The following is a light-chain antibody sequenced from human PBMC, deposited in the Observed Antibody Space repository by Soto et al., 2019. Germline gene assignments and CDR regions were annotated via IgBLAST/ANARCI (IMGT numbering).Light chain of an antibody. CDR3: QQYETFSGT. J-gene: IGKJ1*01. Sequence: IQMTQSPSTLSGSVGDSATISCPASQTISSWLGWYQQKPGEAPKLLIYDASALPRGVPSRFSGSGSGTKFTLTIASLQPDEFATYYCQQYETFSGTFGPGTKVDNK. CDR2: DAS. CDR1: QTISSW. V-gene: IGKV1-5*01.